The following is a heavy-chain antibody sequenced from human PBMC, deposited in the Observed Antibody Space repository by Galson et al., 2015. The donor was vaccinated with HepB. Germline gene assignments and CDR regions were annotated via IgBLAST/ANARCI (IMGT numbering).Heavy chain of an antibody. V-gene: IGHV3-30*03. J-gene: IGHJ4*02. D-gene: IGHD6-13*01. CDR2: ISYDGEND. Sequence: SLRLACAASGFNFNHSGMHWVRQAPGKGQEWVALISYDGENDWYADSVKGRFTISRDNSKNTLYLQMNSLRAEDTAVYYCARDTGGSSWYYFDYWGQGTLVTVSS. CDR3: ARDTGGSSWYYFDY. CDR1: GFNFNHSG.